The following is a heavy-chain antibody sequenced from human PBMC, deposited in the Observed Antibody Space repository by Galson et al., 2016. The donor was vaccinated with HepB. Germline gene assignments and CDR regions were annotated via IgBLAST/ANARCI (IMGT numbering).Heavy chain of an antibody. J-gene: IGHJ4*02. V-gene: IGHV3-15*01. CDR2: IKSKTDGVTT. CDR3: ATGGRSSGRPDN. D-gene: IGHD2-15*01. CDR1: GFIFSNAY. Sequence: SLRLSCAASGFIFSNAYMTWVRQAPGKGLQWVGRIKSKTDGVTTAYAAPVKGRFTISRDDSKDTLYLQMNSLKTEDTAVYYCATGGRSSGRPDNWGQGTLVTVSS.